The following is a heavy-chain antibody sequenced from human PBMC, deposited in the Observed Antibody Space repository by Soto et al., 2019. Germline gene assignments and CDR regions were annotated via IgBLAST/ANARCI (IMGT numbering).Heavy chain of an antibody. CDR1: GYSISSGYY. CDR2: IYHSVST. V-gene: IGHV4-38-2*01. J-gene: IGHJ4*02. Sequence: SETLSLTCAVSGYSISSGYYWGWIRQPPGKGLEWIGSIYHSVSTYYNPSLKSRATISVDTSKNQFSLKLSSVTAADTAVYYWARVTGYFDYWGQGTLVTVSS. D-gene: IGHD3-9*01. CDR3: ARVTGYFDY.